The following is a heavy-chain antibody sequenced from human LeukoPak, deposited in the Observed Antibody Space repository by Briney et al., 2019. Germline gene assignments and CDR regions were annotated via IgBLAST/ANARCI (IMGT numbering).Heavy chain of an antibody. CDR2: ISGTSTYI. CDR3: ARDFMVRGVNDYGMDV. D-gene: IGHD3-10*01. J-gene: IGHJ6*02. V-gene: IGHV3-21*01. Sequence: GGSLRLSCAASGFSFSSHSMNWVRQAPGKGLEWVSSISGTSTYIYYADSVKGRFTISRDNAKDSLYLQMNSLRAEDTAVYYCARDFMVRGVNDYGMDVWGQGTTVTVSS. CDR1: GFSFSSHS.